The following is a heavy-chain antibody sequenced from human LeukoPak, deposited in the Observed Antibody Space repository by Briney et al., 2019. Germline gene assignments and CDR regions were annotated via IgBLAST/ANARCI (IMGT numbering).Heavy chain of an antibody. Sequence: GGSLRLSCAASGFTFSSYGMHWVRQAPGKGLEWVAVISYDGSNKYYADSVKGRFTISRGNSKNTLYLQMNSLRAEDTAVYYCAKAYFDSSGFGAFDIWGQGTMVTVSS. CDR1: GFTFSSYG. J-gene: IGHJ3*02. CDR3: AKAYFDSSGFGAFDI. D-gene: IGHD3-22*01. CDR2: ISYDGSNK. V-gene: IGHV3-30*18.